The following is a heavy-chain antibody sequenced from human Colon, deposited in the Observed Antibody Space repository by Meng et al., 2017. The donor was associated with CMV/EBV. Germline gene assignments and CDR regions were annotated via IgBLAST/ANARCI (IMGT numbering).Heavy chain of an antibody. CDR1: GYTFTGYY. Sequence: LVQSGAEVKKHGASVKVSCKASGYTFTGYYMHWVRQAPGQGLEWMGWINPNSGGTNYAQKFQGRVTMTRDTSISTAYMELSRLRSDDTAVYYCATVSSGYYLYFQHWGQGTLVTVSS. D-gene: IGHD3-22*01. CDR2: INPNSGGT. J-gene: IGHJ1*01. V-gene: IGHV1-2*02. CDR3: ATVSSGYYLYFQH.